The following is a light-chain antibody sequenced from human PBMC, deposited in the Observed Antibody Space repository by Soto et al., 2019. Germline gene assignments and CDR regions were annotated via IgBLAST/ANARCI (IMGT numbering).Light chain of an antibody. CDR2: AAS. CDR3: LQDYSHPWT. CDR1: QDIRHD. J-gene: IGKJ1*01. V-gene: IGKV1-6*01. Sequence: ARQLTHSPSSLSAAVGERVTITCRASQDIRHDLGWYQQKPGKPPKVLIYAASSLQSGVPSRFSGSGSGTDFTLTITSLQPEDFATYYCLQDYSHPWTFGQGTKVDIK.